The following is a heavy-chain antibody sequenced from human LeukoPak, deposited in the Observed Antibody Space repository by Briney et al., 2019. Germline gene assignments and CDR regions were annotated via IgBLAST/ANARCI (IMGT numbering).Heavy chain of an antibody. CDR1: GGTFSRYT. CDR3: ARGGIAAAGTLDY. D-gene: IGHD6-13*01. J-gene: IGHJ4*02. V-gene: IGHV1-69*13. Sequence: GASVNVSCKASGGTFSRYTINWVRQAPGQGLEWMGGIIPVFGTANYVQKFQGRVTITADESTSTAYMELSSLRSEYTVVYYCARGGIAAAGTLDYWGQGTLVTVSS. CDR2: IIPVFGTA.